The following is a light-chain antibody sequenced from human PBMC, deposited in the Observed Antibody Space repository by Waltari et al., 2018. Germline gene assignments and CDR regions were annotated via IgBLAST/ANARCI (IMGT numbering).Light chain of an antibody. Sequence: EIVLEQSPGTLSLSPGERATLSCRASQTFGSPFLAWFQQKPGQSPRLLIFNASARATGVPDRFSGRASWTDVTLTITRLEPEDFAVYFCQYHDGPWTFGRGTKV. J-gene: IGKJ1*01. CDR1: QTFGSPF. CDR2: NAS. V-gene: IGKV3-20*01. CDR3: QYHDGPWT.